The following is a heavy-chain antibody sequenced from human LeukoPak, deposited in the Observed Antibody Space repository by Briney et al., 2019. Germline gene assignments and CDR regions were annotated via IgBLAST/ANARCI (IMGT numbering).Heavy chain of an antibody. J-gene: IGHJ3*02. CDR3: ARGVWGSSWDDAFDI. CDR2: IYYSGST. CDR1: GVSISSYY. D-gene: IGHD6-13*01. V-gene: IGHV4-59*01. Sequence: PSETLSLTCTVSGVSISSYYWSWIRQPPGKGLEWIGYIYYSGSTNYNPSLKSRVTISVDTSMSQFSLKLSSVTAADTAVYYCARGVWGSSWDDAFDIWGQGTMVTVSS.